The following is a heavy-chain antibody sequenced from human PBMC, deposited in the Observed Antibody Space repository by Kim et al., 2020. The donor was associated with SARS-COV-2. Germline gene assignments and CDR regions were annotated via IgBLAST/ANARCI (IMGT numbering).Heavy chain of an antibody. D-gene: IGHD3-3*01. CDR3: ARDRDPGITIFGVVNRGMDV. J-gene: IGHJ6*02. Sequence: SVKVSCKASGGTFSSYAISWVRQAPGQGLEWMGGIIPIFGTANYAQKFQGRVTITADESTSTAYMELSSLRSEDTAVYYCARDRDPGITIFGVVNRGMDVWGQGTTVTVSS. CDR2: IIPIFGTA. V-gene: IGHV1-69*13. CDR1: GGTFSSYA.